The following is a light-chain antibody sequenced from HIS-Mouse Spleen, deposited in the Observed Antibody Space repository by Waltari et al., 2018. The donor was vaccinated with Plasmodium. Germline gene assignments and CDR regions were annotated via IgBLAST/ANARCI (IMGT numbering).Light chain of an antibody. CDR3: QSADSSGTPNWV. CDR2: KDS. V-gene: IGLV3-25*03. J-gene: IGLJ3*02. CDR1: ALPKQY. Sequence: SYELTQPPSVSVSPGQTARITCSGDALPKQYAYWYQQKPGQAPVLVIYKDSERPSGLPGRFSGSSSGTTVTLTISGVQAEDEADYYCQSADSSGTPNWVFGGGTKLTVL.